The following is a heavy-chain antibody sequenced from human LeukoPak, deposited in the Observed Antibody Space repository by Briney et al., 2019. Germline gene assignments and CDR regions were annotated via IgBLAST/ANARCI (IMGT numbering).Heavy chain of an antibody. V-gene: IGHV1-69*05. J-gene: IGHJ4*02. CDR2: IIPIFGTA. CDR3: ARVFMRSKSKRGYSYGYD. CDR1: GGTFSSYA. D-gene: IGHD5-18*01. Sequence: ASVKVSCKASGGTFSSYAISWVRQAPGQGLEWIGRIIPIFGTANYAQKFQGRVTITTDESTSTAYMELSSLRSEDTAVYYCARVFMRSKSKRGYSYGYDWGQGTLVTVSS.